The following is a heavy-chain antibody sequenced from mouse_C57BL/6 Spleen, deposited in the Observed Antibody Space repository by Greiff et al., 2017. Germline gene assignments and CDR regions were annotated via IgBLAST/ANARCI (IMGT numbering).Heavy chain of an antibody. V-gene: IGHV7-3*01. CDR1: GFTFTDYY. Sequence: EVQRVESGGGLVQPGGSLSLSCAASGFTFTDYYMSWVRQPPGKALEWLGFIRNKANGYTTEYSASVKGRFTISRDNSQSILYLQMNALRAEDSATYYCARSYGNYGYFDVWGTGTTVTVSS. CDR3: ARSYGNYGYFDV. D-gene: IGHD2-1*01. J-gene: IGHJ1*03. CDR2: IRNKANGYTT.